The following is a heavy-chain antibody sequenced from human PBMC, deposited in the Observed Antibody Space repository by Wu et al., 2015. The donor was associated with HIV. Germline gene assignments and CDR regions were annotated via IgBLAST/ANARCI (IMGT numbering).Heavy chain of an antibody. Sequence: QVQLVQSGAEVKKPGSSVKVSCKASGGTFSSYAISWVRQAPGQGLEWMGGIIPIFGTANYAQKFQGRVTITTDESTSTAYMELSSLRSEDTAVYYCTRGAVVVPAADGGYVFDIVGPRDNGHR. D-gene: IGHD2-2*01. CDR1: GGTFSSYA. CDR2: IIPIFGTA. CDR3: TRGAVVVPAADGGYVFDI. V-gene: IGHV1-69*05. J-gene: IGHJ3*02.